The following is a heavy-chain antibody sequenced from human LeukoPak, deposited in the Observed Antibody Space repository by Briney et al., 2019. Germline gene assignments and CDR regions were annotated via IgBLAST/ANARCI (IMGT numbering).Heavy chain of an antibody. D-gene: IGHD5-18*01. CDR3: ARHVNTVMDFDY. CDR1: GGSISSGDYY. V-gene: IGHV4-30-4*01. Sequence: PSQTLSLTCTVSGGSISSGDYYWSWIRQPPGKGLEWIGYIYYSGSTYYNPSLKGRVTISVDTSKNQFSLKLSSVTAADTAVYYCARHVNTVMDFDYWGQGTLVTVSS. CDR2: IYYSGST. J-gene: IGHJ4*02.